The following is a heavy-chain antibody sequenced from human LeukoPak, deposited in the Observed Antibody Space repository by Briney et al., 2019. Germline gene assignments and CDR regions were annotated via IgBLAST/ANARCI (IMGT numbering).Heavy chain of an antibody. CDR3: ARDPYSGGYGDYYYYYMDL. CDR1: GFTFSTYN. J-gene: IGHJ6*03. Sequence: PGGSLRLSCAASGFTFSTYNMNWVRQAPGKGLEWVSSITSSSTYIYYADSVKGRFTISRDNAKNSLYLQMNSLRAEDTAVYYCARDPYSGGYGDYYYYYMDLWGQGTTVTISS. D-gene: IGHD1-26*01. CDR2: ITSSSTYI. V-gene: IGHV3-21*01.